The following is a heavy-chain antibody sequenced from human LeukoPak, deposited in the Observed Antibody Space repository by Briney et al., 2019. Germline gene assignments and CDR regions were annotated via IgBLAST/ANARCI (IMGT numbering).Heavy chain of an antibody. V-gene: IGHV3-53*01. CDR2: IYPDGSS. J-gene: IGHJ4*02. CDR3: ARDRIGRSKDH. Sequence: GGSLRLSCAVSGLTISNNYMSWVRQAPGKGLEWVSVIYPDGSSYYTDSVKGRFTISRDNSKNTVYFQKNSLRVDDTAVYFCARDRIGRSKDHWGQGSLVTVSS. D-gene: IGHD1-14*01. CDR1: GLTISNNY.